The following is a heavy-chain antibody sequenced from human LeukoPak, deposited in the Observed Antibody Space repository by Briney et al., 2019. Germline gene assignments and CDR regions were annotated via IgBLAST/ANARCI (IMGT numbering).Heavy chain of an antibody. V-gene: IGHV1-69*13. CDR1: GGTFSSYA. D-gene: IGHD1-26*01. Sequence: SVKVSCKASGGTFSSYAISWVRQAPGQGLEWMGGIIPIFGTANYAQKFQGRVTITADESTSTAYIELSSLRSEDTAVYYCASGSYSPHNWFDPWGQGTLVTASS. CDR3: ASGSYSPHNWFDP. CDR2: IIPIFGTA. J-gene: IGHJ5*02.